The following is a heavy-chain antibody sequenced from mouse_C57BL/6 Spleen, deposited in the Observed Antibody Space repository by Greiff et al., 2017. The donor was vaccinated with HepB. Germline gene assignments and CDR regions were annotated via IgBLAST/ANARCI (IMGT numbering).Heavy chain of an antibody. J-gene: IGHJ2*01. CDR2: PDPANGNT. CDR1: GYNIKDIY. D-gene: IGHD5-2*01. CDR3: RISTINA. V-gene: IGHV14-3*02. Sequence: EVQLQQSGAELVKPAASLKLSCTASGYNIKDIYIHWVKQRPEKGLERIRRPDPANGNTKYDPKFQGKATITADTSSNTAYLQLRSLTSEDTAVYYCRISTINAWGQGTTLTVSA.